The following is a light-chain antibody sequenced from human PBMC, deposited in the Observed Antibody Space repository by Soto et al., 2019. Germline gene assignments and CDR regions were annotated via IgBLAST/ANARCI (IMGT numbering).Light chain of an antibody. Sequence: EIVLTQSAGTLSLSPGERATLACRASQSVSSSYLAWYQQKPGQAPRLLIYGASSRATGIPDRFSGSGSGTDFTPTISRLEPEDFAVYYCQQFRTFGQGTKVDIK. CDR1: QSVSSSY. CDR3: QQFRT. V-gene: IGKV3-20*01. J-gene: IGKJ1*01. CDR2: GAS.